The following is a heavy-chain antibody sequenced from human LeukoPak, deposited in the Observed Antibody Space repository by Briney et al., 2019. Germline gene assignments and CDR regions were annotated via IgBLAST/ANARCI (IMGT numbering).Heavy chain of an antibody. CDR3: ARDSTRNSNAFDI. CDR2: IYYSGST. V-gene: IGHV4-31*03. J-gene: IGHJ3*02. CDR1: GGSISSGGYY. Sequence: SQTLSLTCTVSGGSISSGGYYWSWIRQHPGKGLEWIGYIYYSGSTYYNPSLKSRVTISVDTSKNQFSLKLSSVTAADTAVYYRARDSTRNSNAFDIWGQGTMVTVSS. D-gene: IGHD1-26*01.